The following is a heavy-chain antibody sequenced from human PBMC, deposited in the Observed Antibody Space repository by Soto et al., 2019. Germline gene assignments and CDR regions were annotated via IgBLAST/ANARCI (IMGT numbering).Heavy chain of an antibody. D-gene: IGHD3-10*01. CDR2: INHSGST. CDR1: GGSFSGYY. Sequence: SETLSLTCAAYGGSFSGYYWSWIRQPPGKGLEWIGEINHSGSTNYNPSLKSRVTISVDTSKNQFSLKLSSVTAADTAVYYCARGVTMVRGVNWFDPWGQGTLVTVYS. J-gene: IGHJ5*02. CDR3: ARGVTMVRGVNWFDP. V-gene: IGHV4-34*01.